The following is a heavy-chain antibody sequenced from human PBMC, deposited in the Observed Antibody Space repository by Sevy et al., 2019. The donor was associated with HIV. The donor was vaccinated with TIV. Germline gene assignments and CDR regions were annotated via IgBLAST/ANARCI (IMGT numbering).Heavy chain of an antibody. CDR1: GYTFTSYD. CDR2: MNPNSGST. D-gene: IGHD6-19*01. Sequence: ASVKVSCKASGYTFTSYDINWVRQATGQGLEWMGWMNPNSGSTGYAQKFQGRVTMTRNTSISTAYMELRSLRSGDTGMYYCARAGSGWYDHYFDPWGQGTRVTVSS. V-gene: IGHV1-8*01. CDR3: ARAGSGWYDHYFDP. J-gene: IGHJ4*02.